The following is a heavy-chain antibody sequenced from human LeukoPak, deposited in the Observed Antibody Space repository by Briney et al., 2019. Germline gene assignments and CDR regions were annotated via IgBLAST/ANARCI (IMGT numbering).Heavy chain of an antibody. V-gene: IGHV4-34*01. D-gene: IGHD3-3*01. CDR1: GGSFSGYY. CDR3: ARRCIFWSGYYRNWFDP. J-gene: IGHJ5*02. Sequence: SETLSLTCAVYGGSFSGYYWSWIRQPPGKGLEWIGEINHSGSTNYNPSLKSRVTISVDTSKNQFSLKLSSVTAADTAVYYCARRCIFWSGYYRNWFDPWGQGTLVTVSS. CDR2: INHSGST.